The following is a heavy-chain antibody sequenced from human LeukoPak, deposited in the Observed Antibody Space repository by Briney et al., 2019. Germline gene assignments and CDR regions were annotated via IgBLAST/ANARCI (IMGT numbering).Heavy chain of an antibody. CDR3: ARKFCSGGNCFQFDY. CDR2: VFSDGAT. CDR1: GASINSYY. Sequence: SETLSLTCTVSGASINSYYFTWIRQPAGKGLEWIGRVFSDGATDYNPSLQSRVTMSLDTSKNQVSLKLSSVAAADTAVYYCARKFCSGGNCFQFDYWGQGTLVTVSS. J-gene: IGHJ4*02. D-gene: IGHD2-15*01. V-gene: IGHV4-4*07.